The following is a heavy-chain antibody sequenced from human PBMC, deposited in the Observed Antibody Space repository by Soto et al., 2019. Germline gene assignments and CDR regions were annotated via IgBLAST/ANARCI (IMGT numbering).Heavy chain of an antibody. Sequence: PSETLSLTCTVSGGSISSSSYYWGWIRQPPGKGLEWIGSIYYSGSTYYNPSLKSRVTISVDTSKNQFSLKLSSVTAADTAVYYCARHINIQLWFATWIDPRAQRTPLPISS. V-gene: IGHV4-39*01. CDR1: GGSISSSSYY. D-gene: IGHD5-18*01. CDR2: IYYSGST. J-gene: IGHJ5*02. CDR3: ARHINIQLWFATWIDP.